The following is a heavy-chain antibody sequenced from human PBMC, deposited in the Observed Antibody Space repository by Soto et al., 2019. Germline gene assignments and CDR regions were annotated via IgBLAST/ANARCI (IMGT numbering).Heavy chain of an antibody. CDR1: GFTFSSYG. CDR3: ATTYYDFWSGYYYGMDV. Sequence: GGSLRLSCAASGFTFSSYGIHWVRQAPGKGLEWVAVIWYDGSNKYYADSVKGRFTISRDNSKNTLYLQMNSLRAEDTAVYYCATTYYDFWSGYYYGMDVWGQGTTVTVSS. D-gene: IGHD3-3*01. CDR2: IWYDGSNK. J-gene: IGHJ6*02. V-gene: IGHV3-33*01.